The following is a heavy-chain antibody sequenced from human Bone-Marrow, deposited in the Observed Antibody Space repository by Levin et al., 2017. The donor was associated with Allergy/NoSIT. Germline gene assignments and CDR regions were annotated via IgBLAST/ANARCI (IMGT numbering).Heavy chain of an antibody. CDR2: ISGSGGST. V-gene: IGHV3-23*01. D-gene: IGHD6-13*01. J-gene: IGHJ4*02. Sequence: GESLKISCAASVFIFSSHAMNWVRQAPGKGLEWVSDISGSGGSTHYADSVKGRFTISRDNSKNTLYLQMNSLRAEDTAIYYCAKDSAYSSSWYDIDYWGQGTLVTVSS. CDR1: VFIFSSHA. CDR3: AKDSAYSSSWYDIDY.